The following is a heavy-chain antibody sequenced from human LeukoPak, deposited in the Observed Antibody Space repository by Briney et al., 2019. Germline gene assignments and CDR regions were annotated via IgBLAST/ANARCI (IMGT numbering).Heavy chain of an antibody. CDR3: ASDSSGYYVYYFDY. CDR2: IYHSGST. V-gene: IGHV4-4*02. Sequence: SETLSLTCAVSGGSISSSNWWSWVRQPPGKGLEWIGEIYHSGSTNYNSSLKSRVTISVDTSKNQFSLKLSSVTAADTAVYYCASDSSGYYVYYFDYWGQGTLVTVSS. CDR1: GGSISSSNW. J-gene: IGHJ4*02. D-gene: IGHD3-22*01.